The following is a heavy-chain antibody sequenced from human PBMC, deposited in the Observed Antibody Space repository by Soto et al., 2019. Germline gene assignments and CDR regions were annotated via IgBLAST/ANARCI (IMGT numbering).Heavy chain of an antibody. CDR3: ARNPVDTMDTYYYSGMDV. V-gene: IGHV1-69*13. D-gene: IGHD3-10*01. CDR1: GGTFSSYA. J-gene: IGHJ6*02. Sequence: ASVKVSCKASGGTFSSYAISWVRQAPGQGLEWMGGIIPILGTANYAQKFQGRVTITADESTSTAYMELSSLRSEDTAVYYCARNPVDTMDTYYYSGMDVWGQGNTVTVSS. CDR2: IIPILGTA.